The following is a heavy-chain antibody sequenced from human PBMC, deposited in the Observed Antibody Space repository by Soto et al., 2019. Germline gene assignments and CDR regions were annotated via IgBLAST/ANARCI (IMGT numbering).Heavy chain of an antibody. CDR3: ARERYDYVWGGYRYLDY. Sequence: SETLSLTCTVSGGSISSYYWSWIRQPPGKGLEWIGDIYYSGSTNYNPSLKSRVTISVDTSKNQFSLKLSSVTAADTAVYYCARERYDYVWGGYRYLDYWAREPWSPSP. CDR1: GGSISSYY. D-gene: IGHD3-16*02. J-gene: IGHJ4*02. CDR2: IYYSGST. V-gene: IGHV4-59*01.